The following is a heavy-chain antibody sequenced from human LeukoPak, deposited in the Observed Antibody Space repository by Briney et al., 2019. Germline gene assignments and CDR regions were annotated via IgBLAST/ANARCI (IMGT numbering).Heavy chain of an antibody. J-gene: IGHJ4*02. CDR2: IKQDGSGE. Sequence: GGSLRLSCAASGFTFSHDWMSWVRQAPGKGLEWVASIKQDGSGEHYVDSVKGRFTISRDNAKNSLYLQMNSLRAEDTAVYYCAREMRGPYYYGSGSYYEFVYWGQGTLVTVSS. CDR1: GFTFSHDW. D-gene: IGHD3-10*01. V-gene: IGHV3-7*01. CDR3: AREMRGPYYYGSGSYYEFVY.